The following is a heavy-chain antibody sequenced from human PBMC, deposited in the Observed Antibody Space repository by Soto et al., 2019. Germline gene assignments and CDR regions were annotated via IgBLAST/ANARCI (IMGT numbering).Heavy chain of an antibody. V-gene: IGHV1-69*01. CDR3: ARARVTYYYDRSAFDI. CDR1: GVPFSSYA. CDR2: IIPIFGTA. Sequence: QVQLVQSGAEVKKPGSSVKVSCKASGVPFSSYAISWVRQAPGQGLEWMGGIIPIFGTANYAQKFQGRVTITADESTSTAYMELSSLRSEDTAVYYCARARVTYYYDRSAFDIWGQGTMVTVSS. J-gene: IGHJ3*02. D-gene: IGHD3-22*01.